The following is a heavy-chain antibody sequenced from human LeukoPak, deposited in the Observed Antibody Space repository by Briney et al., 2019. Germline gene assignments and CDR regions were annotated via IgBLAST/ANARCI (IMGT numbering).Heavy chain of an antibody. J-gene: IGHJ4*02. V-gene: IGHV3-15*01. Sequence: GGSLRLSCAASGFTFSNYAMNWVRQAPGKGLEWVGRIKSKTDGGTTDYAAPVKGRFTISRDDSKNTLYLQMNSLKTEDTAVYYCTTDSTDYDFWSGYSRKFDYWGQGTLVTVSS. CDR2: IKSKTDGGTT. CDR3: TTDSTDYDFWSGYSRKFDY. CDR1: GFTFSNYA. D-gene: IGHD3-3*01.